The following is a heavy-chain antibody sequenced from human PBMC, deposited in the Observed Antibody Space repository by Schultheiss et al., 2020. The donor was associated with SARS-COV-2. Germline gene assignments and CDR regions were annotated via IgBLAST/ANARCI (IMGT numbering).Heavy chain of an antibody. CDR3: AKDRRQSSSHVDY. Sequence: GGSLRLSCAASGFTFSRSVMSWVRQAPGKGLEWVAVISYDGSNKYYADSVKGRFTISRDNSKNTLYLQMNSLRAEDTAVYYCAKDRRQSSSHVDYWGQGTLVTVSS. J-gene: IGHJ4*02. CDR2: ISYDGSNK. CDR1: GFTFSRSV. D-gene: IGHD6-6*01. V-gene: IGHV3-30*18.